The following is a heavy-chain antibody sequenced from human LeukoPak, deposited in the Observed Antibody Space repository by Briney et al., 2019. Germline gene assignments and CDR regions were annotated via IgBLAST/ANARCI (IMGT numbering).Heavy chain of an antibody. CDR2: INKDGSEK. CDR1: GFTFTTYF. V-gene: IGHV3-7*01. D-gene: IGHD1-26*01. J-gene: IGHJ4*02. CDR3: ARVSREVH. Sequence: PGGSLRLSCAASGFTFTTYFMTWVRQAPGKGLEWVAHINKDGSEKYYVDSVKGRFTISRDNAKNSLYLQMNSLRAEDTAVYYCARVSREVHWGQGTLVTVSS.